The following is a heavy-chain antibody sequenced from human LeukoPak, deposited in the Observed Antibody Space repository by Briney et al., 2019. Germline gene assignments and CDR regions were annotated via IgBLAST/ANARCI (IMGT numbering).Heavy chain of an antibody. CDR3: ARGPTVTYHYYMDV. V-gene: IGHV3-21*01. CDR1: GFTFSTYS. CDR2: ISSSGSYV. Sequence: WGSLRLSCAASGFTFSTYSMNWVRQVPGKGLEWVSSISSSGSYVYYADSVKGRFTISRDNAKNSLYLQMNSLRVEDTAVYYCARGPTVTYHYYMDVWGKGTTVTVSS. J-gene: IGHJ6*03. D-gene: IGHD4-17*01.